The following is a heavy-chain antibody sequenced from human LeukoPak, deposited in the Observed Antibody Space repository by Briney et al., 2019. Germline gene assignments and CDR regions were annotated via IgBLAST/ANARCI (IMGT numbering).Heavy chain of an antibody. Sequence: GASVKVSCKASGYTFTGYYMHWVRQAPGQGLEWMGWINPNSGGTNYAQKFQGRVTMTRDTSISTAYMELSRLRSDDTAVYYCARDRKVYSSGWYGEFGNWFDPWGQGTLVTVSS. CDR3: ARDRKVYSSGWYGEFGNWFDP. CDR2: INPNSGGT. D-gene: IGHD6-19*01. J-gene: IGHJ5*02. V-gene: IGHV1-2*02. CDR1: GYTFTGYY.